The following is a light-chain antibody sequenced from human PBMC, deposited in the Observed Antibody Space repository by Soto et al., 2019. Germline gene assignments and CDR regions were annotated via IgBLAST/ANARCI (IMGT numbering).Light chain of an antibody. CDR2: RNN. V-gene: IGLV1-44*01. Sequence: QSVLTQPPSASGTPGQRVTISCSGSSSNIGPTTVNWYQQLPGTAPKLVIYRNNQRPSGVPARFSGSKSGTSASLAISGLQSEDGANYYCAAWDDSLNRVVFGGGTKLTAL. CDR1: SSNIGPTT. J-gene: IGLJ3*02. CDR3: AAWDDSLNRVV.